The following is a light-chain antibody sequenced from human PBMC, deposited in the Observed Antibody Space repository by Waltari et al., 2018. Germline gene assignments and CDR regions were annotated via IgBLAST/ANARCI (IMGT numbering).Light chain of an antibody. CDR1: SSNIESNT. Sequence: QSVLTQAPSASGTPGRRVTISCSGSSSNIESNTVNWYQQLPGTAPKLLIYSKNQRPSGVPDRFSGSKSGTSASLAISGLQSEDEAEYSCAVWDDSLSGVVFGGGTKLTVL. V-gene: IGLV1-44*01. CDR3: AVWDDSLSGVV. J-gene: IGLJ2*01. CDR2: SKN.